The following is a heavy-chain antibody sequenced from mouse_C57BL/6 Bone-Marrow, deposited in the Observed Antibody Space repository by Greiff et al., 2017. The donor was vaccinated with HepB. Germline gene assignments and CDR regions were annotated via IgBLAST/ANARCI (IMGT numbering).Heavy chain of an antibody. Sequence: QVQLKESGAELARPGASVKMSCKASGYTFTSYTMHWVKQSPGQGLEWIGYINPSSGYTKYNQKFKDKATLTADKSSSTAYMQLSSLTSEDSAVYYCARWAYGNPVDYWGQVTTLTVSS. D-gene: IGHD2-1*01. J-gene: IGHJ2*01. CDR2: INPSSGYT. CDR3: ARWAYGNPVDY. CDR1: GYTFTSYT. V-gene: IGHV1-4*01.